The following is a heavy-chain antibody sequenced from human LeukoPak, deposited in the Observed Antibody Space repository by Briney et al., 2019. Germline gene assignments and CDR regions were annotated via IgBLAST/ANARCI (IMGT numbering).Heavy chain of an antibody. CDR2: IYTSGST. D-gene: IGHD3-22*01. CDR3: VRANYYDSGGYYPGWFDP. J-gene: IGHJ5*02. V-gene: IGHV4-4*07. Sequence: SETLSLTCTVSGDSISTYYWSWIRQPAGKGLEWIGRIYTSGSTNYSPSLKSRVTMSVDTSKNQFSLKLRSVTAADTAVYYCVRANYYDSGGYYPGWFDPWGQGTLVTVSS. CDR1: GDSISTYY.